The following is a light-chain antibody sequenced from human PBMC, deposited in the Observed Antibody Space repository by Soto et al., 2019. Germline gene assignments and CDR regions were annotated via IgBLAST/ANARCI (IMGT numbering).Light chain of an antibody. CDR3: AAWDDSLNGWV. V-gene: IGLV1-44*01. CDR1: SSNIGSNT. CDR2: SND. J-gene: IGLJ3*02. Sequence: QSVLTQAPSASGTPGQRVTISCSGSSSNIGSNTVSWYQQVPGTAPKLLIYSNDQRPSGVPDRFSGSKSGTSASLALGGLQSEDEADYYCAAWDDSLNGWVFGGGTKVTVL.